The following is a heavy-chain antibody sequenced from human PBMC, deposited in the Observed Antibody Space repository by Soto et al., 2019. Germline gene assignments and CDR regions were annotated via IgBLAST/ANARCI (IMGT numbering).Heavy chain of an antibody. CDR3: ARDQSRMDGMDV. V-gene: IGHV3-33*01. CDR2: IWYDGSNK. CDR1: GFTFSSYG. J-gene: IGHJ6*02. Sequence: QVQLVESGGGVVQPGRSLRLSCAASGFTFSSYGMHWVRQAPGTGLEWVAVIWYDGSNKYYADSVKGRFTISRDNSKNTLYLQMNSLRAEDTAVYYCARDQSRMDGMDVWGQGTTVTVSS.